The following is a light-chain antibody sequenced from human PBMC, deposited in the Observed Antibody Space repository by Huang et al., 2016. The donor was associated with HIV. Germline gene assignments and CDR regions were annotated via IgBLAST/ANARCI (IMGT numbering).Light chain of an antibody. CDR2: GAS. Sequence: EIVLTQSPGTLSLSPGERVTLSCRASQSVSSNFLSWYAQKPGQAPRFLIYGASTRATGVPDRVSGSGSGTDFTLTISRLEPEDFAVYYCQQYGSSPLTFGGGTKVEIK. CDR1: QSVSSNF. V-gene: IGKV3-20*01. CDR3: QQYGSSPLT. J-gene: IGKJ4*01.